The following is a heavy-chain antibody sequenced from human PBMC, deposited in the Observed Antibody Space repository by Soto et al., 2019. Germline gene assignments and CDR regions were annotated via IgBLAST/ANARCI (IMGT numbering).Heavy chain of an antibody. CDR1: GATSDTYA. V-gene: IGHV1-69*06. J-gene: IGHJ5*02. Sequence: QVQLVQSGAAVKAPGSSVKVSCKPSGATSDTYAISWVRQAPGQGLDWMGGIIPLSGTVTYAQRLQGRVTITAVKTTRTCPLQLASPTSETTAVYYCARYTAYSAYVSPMLPWGKATLVTVSS. D-gene: IGHD5-12*01. CDR2: IIPLSGTV. CDR3: ARYTAYSAYVSPMLP.